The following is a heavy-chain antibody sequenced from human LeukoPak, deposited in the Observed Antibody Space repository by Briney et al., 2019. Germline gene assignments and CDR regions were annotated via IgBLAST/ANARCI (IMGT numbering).Heavy chain of an antibody. J-gene: IGHJ3*02. CDR1: GYTFTSYY. V-gene: IGHV1-46*01. D-gene: IGHD3-9*01. CDR2: INPSRGGT. Sequence: ASVKVSCKASGYTFTSYYMHWVRQAPGQGLEWVGKINPSRGGTTYAQNFQGRVTMTRDTSTSTVYMELSSLRSEDTAPYYCARERGYDMLTGPAGSDAFDIWGQGTMVTVSS. CDR3: ARERGYDMLTGPAGSDAFDI.